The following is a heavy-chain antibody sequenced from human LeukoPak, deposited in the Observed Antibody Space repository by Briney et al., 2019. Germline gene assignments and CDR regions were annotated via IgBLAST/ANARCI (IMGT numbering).Heavy chain of an antibody. V-gene: IGHV3-23*01. CDR3: AKGGWIAAAGGYFDY. CDR1: GFTFSSYA. Sequence: GGSLRLSCAASGFTFSSYAMSWVRQAPGKGLEWVSAISGSGGSTYYADSVKGRFTISRDNSKNTLYLQMNSLRAEDTAVYYCAKGGWIAAAGGYFDYWGQGTLVTVPS. D-gene: IGHD6-13*01. J-gene: IGHJ4*02. CDR2: ISGSGGST.